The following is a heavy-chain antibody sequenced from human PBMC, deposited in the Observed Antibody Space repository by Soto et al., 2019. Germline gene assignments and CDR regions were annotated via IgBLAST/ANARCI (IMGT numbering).Heavy chain of an antibody. CDR2: IKQDGSEK. D-gene: IGHD6-19*01. CDR3: ARDRVAVTGTPAFDY. Sequence: EVQLVESGGGLVQPGGSLRLSCAASGFTFTNYWMDWVRQAPGRGLEWVANIKQDGSEKYYVDSVKGRFTISRDNAKNSLYLQMNSLRAEDTAVYYCARDRVAVTGTPAFDYWGQGILVTVSS. J-gene: IGHJ4*02. V-gene: IGHV3-7*01. CDR1: GFTFTNYW.